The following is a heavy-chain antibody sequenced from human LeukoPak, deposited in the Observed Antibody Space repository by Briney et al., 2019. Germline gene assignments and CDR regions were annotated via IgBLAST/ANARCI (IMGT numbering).Heavy chain of an antibody. CDR3: AEDIRVGATHFDY. CDR1: GFTFSSYG. CDR2: IRYDGSNK. Sequence: PGGSLRLSCAASGFTFSSYGMHWVRQAPGKGLEWVAFIRYDGSNKYYADSVKGRFTISRDNSKNTLYLQMNSLRAEDTAVYYCAEDIRVGATHFDYWGQGTLVTVSS. J-gene: IGHJ4*02. V-gene: IGHV3-30*02. D-gene: IGHD1-26*01.